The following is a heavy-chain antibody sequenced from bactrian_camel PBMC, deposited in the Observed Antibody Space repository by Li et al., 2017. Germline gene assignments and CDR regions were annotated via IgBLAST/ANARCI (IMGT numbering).Heavy chain of an antibody. CDR2: IDADGIT. J-gene: IGHJ4*01. V-gene: IGHV3S26*01. CDR3: AAEATNLDYGLGTFGDYNY. CDR1: GYTYSSRYA. Sequence: HVQLVESGGGSVQAGGSLRLSCAVSGYTYSSRYAMAWFRQAPGSGREGVAAIDADGITTYADSMKGRFTISKDNAKNTLYLQMNKVKPEDTAMYYCAAEATNLDYGLGTFGDYNYWGQGTQVTVS. D-gene: IGHD5*01.